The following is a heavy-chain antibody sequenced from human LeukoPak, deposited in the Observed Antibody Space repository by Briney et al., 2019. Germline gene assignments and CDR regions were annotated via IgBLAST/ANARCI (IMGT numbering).Heavy chain of an antibody. J-gene: IGHJ6*03. CDR3: AREDYYYYYMDV. CDR2: VFYDGTMQ. V-gene: IGHV3-30*04. Sequence: PGGSLRLSCVGSGFTFTNYAMHWVRQAPGKGLEWVEVVFYDGTMQYYIDSVKGRFTISRDNFKNSLYLQMNSLRAEDTAVYYCAREDYYYYYMDVWGKGTTVTVSS. CDR1: GFTFTNYA.